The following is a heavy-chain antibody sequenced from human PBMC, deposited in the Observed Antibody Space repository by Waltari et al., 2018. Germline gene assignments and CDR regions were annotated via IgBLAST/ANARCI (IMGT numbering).Heavy chain of an antibody. V-gene: IGHV1-46*01. CDR2: INPSGGST. CDR3: ARDLRYCSSTSCYRGFDY. J-gene: IGHJ4*02. Sequence: QVQLVQSGAEVKKPGASVKVSCKASGYTFTTSYMHCGRQPPGQGLEWMGIINPSGGSTSYAQKFQGRVTMTRDTSTSTVYLELSSLRSEDPAVYYCARDLRYCSSTSCYRGFDYWGQGTLVTVSS. D-gene: IGHD2-2*02. CDR1: GYTFTTSY.